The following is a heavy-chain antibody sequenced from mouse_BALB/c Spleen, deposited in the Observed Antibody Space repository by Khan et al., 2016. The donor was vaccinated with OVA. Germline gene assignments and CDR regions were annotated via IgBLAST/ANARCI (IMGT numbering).Heavy chain of an antibody. J-gene: IGHJ3*01. CDR1: GFSLTTYG. CDR2: IWSGGNT. V-gene: IGHV2-4-1*01. D-gene: IGHD2-14*01. Sequence: QVQLKQSGPGLVQPSQSLSITCTVSGFSLTTYGVHWVRQSPGKGLEWLGLIWSGGNTDYNAAFISRLSISKDNSKRQVFFKMNSLQADDTAIYYCARNSYRYDFTYWGQGTLVTVSA. CDR3: ARNSYRYDFTY.